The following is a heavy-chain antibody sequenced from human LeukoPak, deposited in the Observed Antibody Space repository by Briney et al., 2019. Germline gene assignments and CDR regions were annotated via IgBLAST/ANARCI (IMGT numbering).Heavy chain of an antibody. D-gene: IGHD6-13*01. V-gene: IGHV4-59*08. CDR3: ARVRITASDDYFDY. CDR2: IYYSGST. J-gene: IGHJ4*02. Sequence: PSETLSLTCTVSGGSISSYYWSWIRQPPGKGLEWIGYIYYSGSTNYNPSLKSRVTISVDTSKNQFSLRLTSVTAADTALYYCARVRITASDDYFDYWGQGTLVTVSS. CDR1: GGSISSYY.